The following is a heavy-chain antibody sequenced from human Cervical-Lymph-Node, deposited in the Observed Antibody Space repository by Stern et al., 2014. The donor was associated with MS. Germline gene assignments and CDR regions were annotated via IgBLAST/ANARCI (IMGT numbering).Heavy chain of an antibody. CDR3: ARDLRYYYDSSGYYYRWFDP. CDR1: GGSISSGGYY. V-gene: IGHV4-31*03. Sequence: QVQLQESGPGLVKPSQTLSLTCTVSGGSISSGGYYWSWIRQHPGKGLEWIGYIYYSGSTYYNPSLKSRVTISVDTSKNQFSLKLSSVTAAYTGVYYCARDLRYYYDSSGYYYRWFDPWGQGTLVTVSS. CDR2: IYYSGST. D-gene: IGHD3-22*01. J-gene: IGHJ5*02.